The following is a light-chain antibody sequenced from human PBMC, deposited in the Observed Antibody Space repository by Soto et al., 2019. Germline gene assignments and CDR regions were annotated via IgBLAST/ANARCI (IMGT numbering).Light chain of an antibody. V-gene: IGLV2-23*01. CDR3: CSYAGTNTVV. CDR1: SSDVGSYNL. CDR2: EGN. J-gene: IGLJ1*01. Sequence: QAVVTQPASVSGSPGQSITISCTGTSSDVGSYNLVSWYQQHPGKAPKLMIYEGNKRPSGVSNRFSGSKSANTASLTISGLQTEDEADYYCCSYAGTNTVVFGTGTKLTVL.